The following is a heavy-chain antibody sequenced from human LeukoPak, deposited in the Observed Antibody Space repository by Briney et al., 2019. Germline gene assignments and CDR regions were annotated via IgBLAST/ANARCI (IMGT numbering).Heavy chain of an antibody. CDR3: AREPPYSNSWTDFDF. Sequence: GGSLRLSCAASGFTFSSYAMNWVRQAPGKGLEWVSYISHTGSTISYADSVKGRFTISRDNAKNSLYLQMNSLRAEDTAVYYCAREPPYSNSWTDFDFWGQGTLVTVSS. V-gene: IGHV3-48*03. D-gene: IGHD6-13*01. CDR2: ISHTGSTI. CDR1: GFTFSSYA. J-gene: IGHJ4*02.